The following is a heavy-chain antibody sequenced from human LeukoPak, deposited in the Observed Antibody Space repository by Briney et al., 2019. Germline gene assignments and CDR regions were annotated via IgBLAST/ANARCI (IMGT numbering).Heavy chain of an antibody. CDR1: GDSISSGSYY. CDR2: IYTSGST. J-gene: IGHJ5*02. D-gene: IGHD6-13*01. CDR3: ARVSSNWFDP. V-gene: IGHV4-61*02. Sequence: PSETLSLTCTVSGDSISSGSYYWRWIRQPAGKGLEWIGRIYTSGSTKYNPSLMSRVTISVDTSKNQFSLNLNSVTAADTAVYYCARVSSNWFDPWGQGTLVTVSS.